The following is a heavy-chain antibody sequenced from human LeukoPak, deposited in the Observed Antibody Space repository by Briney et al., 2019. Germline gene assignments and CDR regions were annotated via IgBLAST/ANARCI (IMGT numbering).Heavy chain of an antibody. D-gene: IGHD4-17*01. Sequence: GGSLRLSCAASGFTFSDYYMSWIRQAPGKGLEWVSYISSSGSTIYYADSVKGRFTISRDNAKNSLYLQMNSLRAEDTAVYYCARVSTGDDYGVYTDPTWYFDLWGRGTLVTVSS. CDR1: GFTFSDYY. CDR2: ISSSGSTI. J-gene: IGHJ2*01. V-gene: IGHV3-11*01. CDR3: ARVSTGDDYGVYTDPTWYFDL.